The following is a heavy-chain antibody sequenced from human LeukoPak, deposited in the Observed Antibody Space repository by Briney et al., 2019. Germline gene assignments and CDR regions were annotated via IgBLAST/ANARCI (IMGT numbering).Heavy chain of an antibody. V-gene: IGHV3-66*02. CDR1: GFTVSSNY. D-gene: IGHD2-15*01. CDR2: IYSGGNT. Sequence: GGSLRLSCAASGFTVSSNYMSWVRQAPGKGLEWVSVIYSGGNTYYADSVKGRFTISRDNSKNTLYLQMNSLRAEDTAVYYCAKGYDLYGMDVWGQGTTVTVSS. CDR3: AKGYDLYGMDV. J-gene: IGHJ6*02.